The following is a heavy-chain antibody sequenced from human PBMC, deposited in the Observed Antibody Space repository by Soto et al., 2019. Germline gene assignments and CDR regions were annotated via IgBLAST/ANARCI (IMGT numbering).Heavy chain of an antibody. J-gene: IGHJ6*02. CDR1: GFIFSSYG. Sequence: GGSLRLSCAASGFIFSSYGMNWVRQAPGKGLEWVAVMSFDGSIKYYADSVKGRFTISRDNSKNTLYLQMNSLRAEDTAVYYCARARARSLSGGMDVWGQGTTVTVSS. D-gene: IGHD6-6*01. V-gene: IGHV3-30*03. CDR2: MSFDGSIK. CDR3: ARARARSLSGGMDV.